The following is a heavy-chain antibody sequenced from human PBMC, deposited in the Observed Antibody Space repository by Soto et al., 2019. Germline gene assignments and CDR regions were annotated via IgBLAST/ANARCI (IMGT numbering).Heavy chain of an antibody. J-gene: IGHJ5*02. CDR2: ISSSSSYI. D-gene: IGHD3-9*01. V-gene: IGHV3-21*01. CDR1: GFTFSSYS. Sequence: GGSLRLSCAASGFTFSSYSMNWVRQAPGKGLEWVSSISSSSSYIYYADSVKGRFTISRDNAKNSLYLQMNSLRAEDTAVYYCARDAVASYDILTGYYTAWGQGTLVTVSS. CDR3: ARDAVASYDILTGYYTA.